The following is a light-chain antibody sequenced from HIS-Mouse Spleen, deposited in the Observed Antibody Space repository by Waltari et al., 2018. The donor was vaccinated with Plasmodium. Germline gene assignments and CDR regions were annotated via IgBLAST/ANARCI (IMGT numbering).Light chain of an antibody. CDR3: YSTDSSGNHRV. CDR2: EDS. V-gene: IGLV3-10*01. CDR1: ALPQTS. J-gene: IGLJ3*02. Sequence: SYELTQPPSLSVSPGQTARITCSVDALPQTSAYWYQQKSGQAPVLVIYEDSKRPSVIPERFSGSSSGTMATLTISGAQVEDEADYYCYSTDSSGNHRVFGGGTKLTVL.